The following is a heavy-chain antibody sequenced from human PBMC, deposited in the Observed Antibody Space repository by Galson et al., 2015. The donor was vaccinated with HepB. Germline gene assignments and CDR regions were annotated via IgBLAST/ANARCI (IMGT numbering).Heavy chain of an antibody. D-gene: IGHD3-16*02. V-gene: IGHV7-4-1*02. Sequence: SVKVSCKASGYTFTSYAMNWVRQAPGQGLEWMGWINTNTGNPTYAQGFTGRFVFSLDTSVSTAYLQISSLKAEDTAVYYCARDPTYYDYVWGSYRLVPESGAFDIWGQGTMVTVSS. J-gene: IGHJ3*02. CDR1: GYTFTSYA. CDR2: INTNTGNP. CDR3: ARDPTYYDYVWGSYRLVPESGAFDI.